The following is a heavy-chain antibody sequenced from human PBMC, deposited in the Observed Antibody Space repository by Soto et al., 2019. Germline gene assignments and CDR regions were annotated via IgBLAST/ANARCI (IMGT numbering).Heavy chain of an antibody. Sequence: EMQLLESGGGLVQPGGSLRLSCVVSGFSFSTYGVTWVRQAPGKGLEWVCGVSGGSGVTHYTDTVKGRFTISGDDSKNTVYLQMHSLRGEDTAVYYCTRWNGYGDLWGQGTLVTVSS. CDR1: GFSFSTYG. CDR3: TRWNGYGDL. V-gene: IGHV3-23*01. CDR2: VSGGSGVT. J-gene: IGHJ5*02. D-gene: IGHD1-1*01.